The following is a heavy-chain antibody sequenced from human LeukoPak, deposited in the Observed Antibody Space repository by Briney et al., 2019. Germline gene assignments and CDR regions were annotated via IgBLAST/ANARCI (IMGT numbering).Heavy chain of an antibody. V-gene: IGHV4-34*01. D-gene: IGHD2-15*01. CDR3: ARGAWATRLAS. CDR1: GESLNSYY. J-gene: IGHJ4*02. CDR2: IYESGTT. Sequence: PSGTLSLTCAVYGESLNSYYWSWVRQPPGVGLEWIGEIYESGTTKYNPSLKSRVAISMVPSKQQFSLILSSVTAADTAVYYCARGAWATRLASWGLGTPVIVSS.